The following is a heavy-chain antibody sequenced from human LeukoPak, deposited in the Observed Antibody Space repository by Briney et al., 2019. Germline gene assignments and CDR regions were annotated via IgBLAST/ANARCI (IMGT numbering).Heavy chain of an antibody. V-gene: IGHV3-48*02. CDR3: ARPWNYYYYYGMDV. J-gene: IGHJ6*02. CDR1: GFTFSSYS. CDR2: ISSSSSTI. D-gene: IGHD1-1*01. Sequence: GGSLRLSCAASGFTFSSYSMNWVRQAPGKGLEWVSYISSSSSTIYYTDSVKGRFTISRDNAKNSLYLQMNSLRDEDTAVYYCARPWNYYYYYGMDVWGQGTTVTVSS.